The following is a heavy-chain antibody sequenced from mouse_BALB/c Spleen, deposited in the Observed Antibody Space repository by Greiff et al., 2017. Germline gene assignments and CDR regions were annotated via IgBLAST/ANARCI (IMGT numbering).Heavy chain of an antibody. V-gene: IGHV5-17*02. J-gene: IGHJ3*01. CDR3: ARSDMITSFAY. D-gene: IGHD2-4*01. CDR2: ISSGSSTI. CDR1: GFTFSSFG. Sequence: EVKLVESGGGLVKPGGSLKLSCAASGFTFSSFGMHWVRQAPEKGLEWVAYISSGSSTIYYADTVKGRFTISRDNPKNTLFLQMTSLRSEDTAMYYCARSDMITSFAYWGQGTLVTVSA.